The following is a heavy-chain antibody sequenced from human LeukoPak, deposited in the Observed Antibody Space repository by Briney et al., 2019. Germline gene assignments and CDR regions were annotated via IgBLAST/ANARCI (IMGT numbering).Heavy chain of an antibody. CDR2: ISGSGGST. CDR3: ARALDYGGNARYYYYYYMDV. D-gene: IGHD4-23*01. Sequence: GGSLRLSCAASGFTFSSYATSWVRQAPGKGLEWVSAISGSGGSTYYADSVKGRFTISRDNSKNTLYLQMNSLRAEDTAAYHCARALDYGGNARYYYYYYMDVWGKGTTVTVSS. J-gene: IGHJ6*03. V-gene: IGHV3-23*01. CDR1: GFTFSSYA.